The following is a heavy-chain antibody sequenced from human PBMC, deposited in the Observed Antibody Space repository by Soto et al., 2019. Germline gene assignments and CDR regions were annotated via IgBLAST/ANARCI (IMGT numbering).Heavy chain of an antibody. V-gene: IGHV1-69*01. CDR3: ARVHPHCSGGSCYSPYYYYGMDV. J-gene: IGHJ6*02. CDR2: IIPIFGTA. CDR1: GGTFSSYA. D-gene: IGHD2-15*01. Sequence: QVQLVQSGAEVKKPGSSVKVSCKASGGTFSSYAISWVRQAPGQGLEWMGGIIPIFGTANYAQKFQGRVTITADESTSTAYMELSSLRSEDTAVYYCARVHPHCSGGSCYSPYYYYGMDVWGQGTTVTVSS.